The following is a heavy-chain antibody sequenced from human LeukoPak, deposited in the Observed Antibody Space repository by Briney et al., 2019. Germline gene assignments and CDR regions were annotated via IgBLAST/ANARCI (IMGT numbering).Heavy chain of an antibody. CDR1: GFTFSSYA. CDR3: AKEGDGYLDY. D-gene: IGHD5-24*01. CDR2: ISYDGSNK. J-gene: IGHJ4*02. V-gene: IGHV3-30-3*01. Sequence: NPGRSLRLSCAASGFTFSSYAMHWVRKAPGKGLEWVAVISYDGSNKYYADSVKGRFTISRDNSKNTLYLQMNSLRAEDTAVYYCAKEGDGYLDYWGQGTLVTVSS.